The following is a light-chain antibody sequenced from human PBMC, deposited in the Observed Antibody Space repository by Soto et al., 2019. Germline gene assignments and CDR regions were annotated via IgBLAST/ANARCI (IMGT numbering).Light chain of an antibody. CDR3: QQYNNWWT. V-gene: IGKV3-15*01. CDR2: GAS. CDR1: QSDSSN. Sequence: EIVMTQSPVTLSMSRGERATLSCRAGQSDSSNLAWYQQKPGQAPRLLIYGASTRATGIPARFTGSGSGTEFTLTISSLQFDDSAVYYCQQYNNWWTFGQGTKVDIK. J-gene: IGKJ1*01.